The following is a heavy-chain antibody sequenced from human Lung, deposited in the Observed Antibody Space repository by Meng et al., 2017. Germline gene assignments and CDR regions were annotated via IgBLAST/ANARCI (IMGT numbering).Heavy chain of an antibody. CDR3: ARGPTTMAHDFDY. V-gene: IGHV4-34*01. Sequence: GQLQRWGAGLLKPSGTLSLSCVVSGGSFSNYNGSWVRQPPGKGLEWIGEINHSGSTNYNPSLESRATISVDTTQNNLSLKLSSVTAADSAVYYCARGPTTMAHDFDYWGQGTLVTVSS. D-gene: IGHD4-11*01. J-gene: IGHJ4*02. CDR2: INHSGST. CDR1: GGSFSNYN.